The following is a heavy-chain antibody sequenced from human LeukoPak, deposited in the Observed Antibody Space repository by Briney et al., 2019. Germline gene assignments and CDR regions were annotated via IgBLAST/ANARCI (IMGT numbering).Heavy chain of an antibody. CDR2: IWYDGSKK. D-gene: IGHD5-18*01. Sequence: PGGSLRLSCAASGLTFSSHGMHWLRPAPRKGLEWVAVIWYDGSKKYHADSVKGRFTISRDNSKNTLYLQMNSLRAEDTAVYYCARDLLGYSYDAYYFDFWGQGTLVTVSS. J-gene: IGHJ4*02. V-gene: IGHV3-33*01. CDR1: GLTFSSHG. CDR3: ARDLLGYSYDAYYFDF.